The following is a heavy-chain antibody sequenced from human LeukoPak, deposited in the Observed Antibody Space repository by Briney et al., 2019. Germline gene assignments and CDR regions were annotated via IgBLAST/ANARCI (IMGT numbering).Heavy chain of an antibody. Sequence: ETLSLTCAVYGGSFSGYYWSWIRQPPGKGLEWVSAISGSGGSTYYADSVKGRFTISRDNSKNTLYLQMNSLRAEDTAVYYCAKEGGRPYGMDVWGQGTTVTVSS. D-gene: IGHD3-16*01. CDR1: GGSFSGYY. V-gene: IGHV3-23*01. CDR3: AKEGGRPYGMDV. CDR2: ISGSGGST. J-gene: IGHJ6*02.